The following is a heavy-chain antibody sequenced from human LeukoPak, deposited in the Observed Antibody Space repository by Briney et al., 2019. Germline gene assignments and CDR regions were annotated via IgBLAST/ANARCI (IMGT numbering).Heavy chain of an antibody. D-gene: IGHD6-19*01. CDR2: ISGSGGST. J-gene: IGHJ4*02. Sequence: LPGGTLRLSCAASGFTFSSYGMSWVRQAPGKGLEWVSAISGSGGSTYYADSVKGRFTISRDNSKNTLYLQMNSLRAEDTAVYYCARVAYSSGCPDYWGQGTLVTVSS. CDR3: ARVAYSSGCPDY. CDR1: GFTFSSYG. V-gene: IGHV3-23*01.